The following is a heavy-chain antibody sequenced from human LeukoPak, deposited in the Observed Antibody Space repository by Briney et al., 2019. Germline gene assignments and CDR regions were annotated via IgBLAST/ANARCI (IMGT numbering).Heavy chain of an antibody. J-gene: IGHJ4*02. D-gene: IGHD5-12*01. CDR3: AKEVHIVATVNHFDY. CDR2: ISGSGDST. CDR1: GFTFSTYA. V-gene: IGHV3-23*01. Sequence: QAGGSLRLSCAASGFTFSTYAMSWVRQAPGKGLEWVSGISGSGDSTYYADSVKGRFTISRDNSKNTLYLQMNSLRAEDTAVYYCAKEVHIVATVNHFDYWGQGTLVTVSS.